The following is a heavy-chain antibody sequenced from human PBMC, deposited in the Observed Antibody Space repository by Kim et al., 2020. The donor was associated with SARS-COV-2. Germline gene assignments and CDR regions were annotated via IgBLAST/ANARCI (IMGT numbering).Heavy chain of an antibody. CDR3: ARGRAGVVPGPILGIGPHYDYYFMDV. V-gene: IGHV4-34*01. CDR1: GGSFSGYH. Sequence: SETLSLTCAVYGGSFSGYHWSWIRQPPGKGLDWIGEINHSGSTNYNPSLKSRVPISVDTSKNQFSRKLRSVTAADTAVYYCARGRAGVVPGPILGIGPHYDYYFMDVWGQGTTVTVSS. D-gene: IGHD2-2*02. CDR2: INHSGST. J-gene: IGHJ6*02.